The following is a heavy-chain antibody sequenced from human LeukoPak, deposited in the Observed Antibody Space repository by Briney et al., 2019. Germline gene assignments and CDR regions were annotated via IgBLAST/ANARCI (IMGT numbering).Heavy chain of an antibody. V-gene: IGHV1-18*01. J-gene: IGHJ3*02. CDR2: ISAYNGNT. Sequence: ASVKVSCKASGGTFSSYAISWVRQAPGQGLEWMGWISAYNGNTNYAQKLQGRVTMTTDTSTSTAYMELRSLRSDDTAVYYCARARKDDYGDYPLDAFDIWGQGTMVTVSS. D-gene: IGHD4-17*01. CDR1: GGTFSSYA. CDR3: ARARKDDYGDYPLDAFDI.